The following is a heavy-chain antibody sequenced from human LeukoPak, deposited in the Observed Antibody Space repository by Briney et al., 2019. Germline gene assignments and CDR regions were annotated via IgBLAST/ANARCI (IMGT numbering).Heavy chain of an antibody. Sequence: SETLSLTCTVSGGSISSYYWSWIRQPPGKGLEWIGYIYYSGSTNYNPSLKSRVTISVDTSKNQSSLKLSSVTAADTAVYYCARHSSGYDYDFDYWGQGTLVTVSS. D-gene: IGHD5-12*01. CDR2: IYYSGST. V-gene: IGHV4-59*08. CDR3: ARHSSGYDYDFDY. CDR1: GGSISSYY. J-gene: IGHJ4*02.